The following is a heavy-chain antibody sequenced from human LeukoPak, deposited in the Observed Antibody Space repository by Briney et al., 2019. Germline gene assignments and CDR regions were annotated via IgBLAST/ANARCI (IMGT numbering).Heavy chain of an antibody. CDR2: ISYDGSNK. V-gene: IGHV3-30*12. J-gene: IGHJ4*02. Sequence: PGGSLTLSCAASGFTFISYGMHWVRQAPGKGLEWVAVISYDGSNKYYADSVKGRFTISRDNSKNTLYLQMNNLRVEDTAVYYCARDYTGGWNDYWGQGTLVTVSS. CDR3: ARDYTGGWNDY. D-gene: IGHD7-27*01. CDR1: GFTFISYG.